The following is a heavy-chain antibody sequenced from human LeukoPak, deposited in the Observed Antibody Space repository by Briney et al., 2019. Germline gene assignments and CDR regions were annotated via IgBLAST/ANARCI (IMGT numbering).Heavy chain of an antibody. V-gene: IGHV3-48*02. CDR2: ISSSSSTI. Sequence: GGSLRLSCAASGFTFSSYSMNCVRQAPGKGLEWVSYISSSSSTIYYADSVKGRFTISRDNAKNSLYLQMNSLRDEDTAVYYCARDATKRGYSGYGFDYWGQGTLVTVSS. CDR1: GFTFSSYS. CDR3: ARDATKRGYSGYGFDY. J-gene: IGHJ4*02. D-gene: IGHD5-12*01.